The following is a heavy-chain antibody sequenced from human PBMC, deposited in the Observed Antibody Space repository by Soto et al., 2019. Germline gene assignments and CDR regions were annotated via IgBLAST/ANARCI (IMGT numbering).Heavy chain of an antibody. Sequence: QPGGSLRLSCAASGFTFSSYGMHWVRQAPGKGLEWVAVIWYDGSNKYYADSVKGRFTISRDNSKNTLYLQMNSLRAEDTAVYYCSATSPGSTWFDPWGQGTLVTVSS. D-gene: IGHD3-10*01. CDR2: IWYDGSNK. CDR3: SATSPGSTWFDP. V-gene: IGHV3-33*01. CDR1: GFTFSSYG. J-gene: IGHJ5*02.